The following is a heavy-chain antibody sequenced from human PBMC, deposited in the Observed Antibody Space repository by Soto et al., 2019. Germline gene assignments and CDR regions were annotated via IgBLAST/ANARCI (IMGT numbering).Heavy chain of an antibody. V-gene: IGHV4-34*01. J-gene: IGHJ6*03. CDR1: GGSFSGYY. CDR3: ARGRSGSGSYYTDYYYYYMDV. CDR2: INHSGST. D-gene: IGHD3-10*01. Sequence: SETLSLTCAVYGGSFSGYYWSWIRQPPGKGLEWIGEINHSGSTNYNPSLKSRVTISVDTSKNQFSLKLSSVTAADTAVYYCARGRSGSGSYYTDYYYYYMDVWGKGTTVTVSS.